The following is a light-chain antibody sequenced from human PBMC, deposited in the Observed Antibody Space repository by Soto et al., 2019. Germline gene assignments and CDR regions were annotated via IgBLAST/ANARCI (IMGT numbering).Light chain of an antibody. Sequence: EIVLTQSPDTLSLSPGERATLSCRASQSVSSNYLAWYQQKPGQAPRLLIYTASNRATGIPDRFSGSGSGTDFTLTISRLEPEDFAIYYCHQSGNSPRTFGQGTKVEIK. CDR2: TAS. J-gene: IGKJ1*01. CDR3: HQSGNSPRT. CDR1: QSVSSNY. V-gene: IGKV3-20*01.